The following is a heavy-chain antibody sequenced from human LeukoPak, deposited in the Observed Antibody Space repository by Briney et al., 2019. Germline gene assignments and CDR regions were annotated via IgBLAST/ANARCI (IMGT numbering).Heavy chain of an antibody. Sequence: GGSLRLSCAASGFTFSSYSMNWVRQAPGKGREWISSISSSSTYIYYADSVKGRFTISRDNAKNSLYLQMNSLRAEDTAVYYCARETRKTFDYWGQGTLVTVSS. J-gene: IGHJ4*02. CDR1: GFTFSSYS. V-gene: IGHV3-21*01. CDR3: ARETRKTFDY. CDR2: ISSSSTYI. D-gene: IGHD1-14*01.